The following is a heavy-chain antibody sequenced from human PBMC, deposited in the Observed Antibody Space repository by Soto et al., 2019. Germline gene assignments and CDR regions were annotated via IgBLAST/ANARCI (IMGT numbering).Heavy chain of an antibody. CDR3: AKGHSSATSLDS. D-gene: IGHD6-25*01. J-gene: IGHJ4*02. V-gene: IGHV4-31*03. CDR2: IYYSGST. Sequence: SETLSLTCTVSGGSISSGDIHWTWIRQHPGKGLEWIGYIYYSGSTYYSPSLKSRVTISMDTSENQFSLKLSSVTAADTAVYYCAKGHSSATSLDSWGQGILVTVSS. CDR1: GGSISSGDIH.